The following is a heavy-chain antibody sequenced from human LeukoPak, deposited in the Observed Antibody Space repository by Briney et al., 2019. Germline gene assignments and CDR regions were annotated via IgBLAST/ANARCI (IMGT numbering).Heavy chain of an antibody. Sequence: GASVKVSCTASGYTFTSYAMHWVRQAPGQRLEWMGWINAGNGNTKYSQKFQGRVTITRDTSASTAYMELSSLRSEDTAVYYCASLSYCSSTSCYDYYYCGMGVWGQGTTVTVSS. V-gene: IGHV1-3*01. CDR3: ASLSYCSSTSCYDYYYCGMGV. D-gene: IGHD2-2*01. J-gene: IGHJ6*02. CDR1: GYTFTSYA. CDR2: INAGNGNT.